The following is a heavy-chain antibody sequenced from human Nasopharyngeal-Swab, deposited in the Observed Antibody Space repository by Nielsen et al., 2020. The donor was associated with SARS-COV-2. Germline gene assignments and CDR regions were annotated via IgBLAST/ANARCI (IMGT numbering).Heavy chain of an antibody. CDR3: AKDRDSGDDSGEYYHYYGMDV. CDR1: RFTFSSYA. V-gene: IGHV3-23*01. J-gene: IGHJ6*02. CDR2: ISGSGSST. Sequence: GESLKISCAASRFTFSSYAMSWVRQAPGKGLEWVSAISGSGSSTYYADSVKGRFTISRDNAKNSLYLQMNSLRAEDTAMYYCAKDRDSGDDSGEYYHYYGMDVWGQGTSVTVS. D-gene: IGHD5-12*01.